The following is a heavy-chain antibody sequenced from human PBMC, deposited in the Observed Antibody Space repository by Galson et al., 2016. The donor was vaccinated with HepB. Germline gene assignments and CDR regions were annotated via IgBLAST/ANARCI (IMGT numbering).Heavy chain of an antibody. CDR2: IYPTGSS. CDR3: ARGAVPGRWSDS. D-gene: IGHD3-16*01. CDR1: GDSISSRNW. J-gene: IGHJ5*01. Sequence: SETLSLTCAVSGDSISSRNWWIWVRKRPAKGLEWIGEIYPTGSSDYNPSLKSRVTISVDKSNNQFSLTMSPVTAAETAVYLCARGAVPGRWSDSWGQGILVTVSS. V-gene: IGHV4-4*02.